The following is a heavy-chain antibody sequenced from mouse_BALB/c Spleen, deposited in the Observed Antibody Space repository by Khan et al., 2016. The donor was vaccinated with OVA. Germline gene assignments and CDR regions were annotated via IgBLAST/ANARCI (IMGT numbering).Heavy chain of an antibody. CDR1: GDSITSGY. Sequence: EVQLQESGPSLVKPSQTLSLTCSVTGDSITSGYWNWIRKFPGNKVEYMGYIGYSGSTYYNPSLKSRISITRATSKTQCYLQLNSVTTEYTATYYCARGGNPRWYFDVWGAGTTVTVSS. CDR2: IGYSGST. J-gene: IGHJ1*01. CDR3: ARGGNPRWYFDV. V-gene: IGHV3-8*02.